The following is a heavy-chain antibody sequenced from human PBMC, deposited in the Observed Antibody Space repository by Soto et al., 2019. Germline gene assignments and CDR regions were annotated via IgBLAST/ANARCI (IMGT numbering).Heavy chain of an antibody. CDR3: ARGLEDPSVVPAAYYYYYYYMDV. Sequence: SETLSLTCTVSGGSISSYYWSWIRQPPGKGLEWIGYIYYSGSTNYNPSLKSRVTISVDTSKNQFSLKLSSVTAADTAVYYCARGLEDPSVVPAAYYYYYYYMDVWGKGTTVTVSS. CDR2: IYYSGST. D-gene: IGHD2-2*01. V-gene: IGHV4-59*01. CDR1: GGSISSYY. J-gene: IGHJ6*03.